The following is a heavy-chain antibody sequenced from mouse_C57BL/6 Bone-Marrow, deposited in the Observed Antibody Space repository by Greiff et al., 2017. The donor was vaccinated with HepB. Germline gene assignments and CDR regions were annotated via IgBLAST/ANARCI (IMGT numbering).Heavy chain of an antibody. CDR1: GYTFTGYG. CDR3: AGRLDD. Sequence: QVQLQQSGAELARPGASVNLSCKASGYTFTGYGISWVKQRTGQGLEWIGTIYPRSGNTYYNEKFKGKATLTADKSSSTAYMELRSLTSEDPAVYFCAGRLDDWGQGTSVTVSS. J-gene: IGHJ4*01. V-gene: IGHV1-81*01. CDR2: IYPRSGNT.